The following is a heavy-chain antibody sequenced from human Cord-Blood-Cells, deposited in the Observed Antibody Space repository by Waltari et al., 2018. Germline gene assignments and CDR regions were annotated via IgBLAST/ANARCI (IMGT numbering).Heavy chain of an antibody. CDR2: IKQDGSEK. J-gene: IGHJ4*02. Sequence: EVQLVESGGGLVQPGGSLRLSCAASGFTFSSDWMSWVRQAPGKGLEWVANIKQDGSEKYYVDSVKGRFTISRDNAKNSLYLQMNSLRAEDTAVYYCARYSSTSCFDYWGQGTLVTVSS. V-gene: IGHV3-7*01. CDR1: GFTFSSDW. D-gene: IGHD2-2*01. CDR3: ARYSSTSCFDY.